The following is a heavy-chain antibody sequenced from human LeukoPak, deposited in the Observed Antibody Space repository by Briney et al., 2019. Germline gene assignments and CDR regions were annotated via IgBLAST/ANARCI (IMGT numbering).Heavy chain of an antibody. Sequence: GGSLRLSCVASGFTFRNYAMAWVRQAPGKGLEWVSTVGTTINGTYYADSVKGRFTISRDNSKNTLYLQMNSLRAEDTAVYYCAKWGGYYDFWSGYYTEVYYYGMDVWGQGTTVTVSS. V-gene: IGHV3-23*01. J-gene: IGHJ6*02. D-gene: IGHD3-3*01. CDR2: VGTTINGT. CDR3: AKWGGYYDFWSGYYTEVYYYGMDV. CDR1: GFTFRNYA.